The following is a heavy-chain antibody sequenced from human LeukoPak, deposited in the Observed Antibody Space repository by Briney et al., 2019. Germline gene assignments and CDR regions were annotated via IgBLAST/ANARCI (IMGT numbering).Heavy chain of an antibody. Sequence: GGSLRLSCAASGFTFSSYSMNWVRQAPGKGLEWVSYISSSSSTIYYADSVKGRFTISRDNAKNSLYLQMNSLRAEDTAVYYCASYYDFWSGYYPRPLYYYYYGMDVWGQETTVTVSS. CDR2: ISSSSSTI. J-gene: IGHJ6*02. CDR3: ASYYDFWSGYYPRPLYYYYYGMDV. D-gene: IGHD3-3*01. V-gene: IGHV3-48*01. CDR1: GFTFSSYS.